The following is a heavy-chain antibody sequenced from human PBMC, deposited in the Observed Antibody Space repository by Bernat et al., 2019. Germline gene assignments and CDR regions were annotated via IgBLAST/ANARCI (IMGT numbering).Heavy chain of an antibody. CDR2: IWYDGNNK. Sequence: QVQLVESGGGVVQPGRSLRLSCAASGFTFNNYGMHWVRQVPGKGLEWVAVIWYDGNNKYYADSVKVRFTISRDNSKNTLYLQMNSLGAEDTAVYYCARLGSSWSFDYWGQGTLVTVSS. D-gene: IGHD6-13*01. V-gene: IGHV3-33*01. CDR3: ARLGSSWSFDY. CDR1: GFTFNNYG. J-gene: IGHJ4*02.